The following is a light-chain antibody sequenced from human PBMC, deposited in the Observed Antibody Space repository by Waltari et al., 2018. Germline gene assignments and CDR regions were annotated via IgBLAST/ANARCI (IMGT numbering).Light chain of an antibody. CDR3: QQSYSTLLT. CDR2: AAS. J-gene: IGKJ4*01. Sequence: DIQMTQSPSSLSASVGDRVTITCRASQSSSSYLNWYQQKPGKAPNLLIYAASSLQSGVPSRFNGSGSGTDFTLTISSLQPEDFATYYCQQSYSTLLTFGGGTKVEIK. V-gene: IGKV1-39*01. CDR1: QSSSSY.